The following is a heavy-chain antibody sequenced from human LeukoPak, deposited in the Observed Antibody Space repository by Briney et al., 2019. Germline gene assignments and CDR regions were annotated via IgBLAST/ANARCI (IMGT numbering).Heavy chain of an antibody. J-gene: IGHJ5*02. CDR2: IRYDGSNK. CDR3: ARERGWGPAGTIELLREILWFGELYP. CDR1: GFTFSSYG. V-gene: IGHV3-30*02. D-gene: IGHD3-10*01. Sequence: GGSLRLSCAASGFTFSSYGMHWVRQAPGKGLEWVAFIRYDGSNKYYADSVKGRFTISRDNSKNTLYLQMNSLRAEDTAVYYCARERGWGPAGTIELLREILWFGELYPWGQGTLVTVSS.